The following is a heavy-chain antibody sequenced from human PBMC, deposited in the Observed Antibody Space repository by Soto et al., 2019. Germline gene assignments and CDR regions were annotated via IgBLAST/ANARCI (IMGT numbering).Heavy chain of an antibody. J-gene: IGHJ6*02. CDR3: ARDMSSSWGPQDHYYYYYGMDV. D-gene: IGHD6-13*01. Sequence: ASVKVSCKASGGTFSSYAITWVRQAPGQGLEWMGRIIPIFGTTNYAQKFQGRVTITADESTSTAYMDLSSLRSDDTAVYYCARDMSSSWGPQDHYYYYYGMDVWGQGTTVTVSS. CDR2: IIPIFGTT. V-gene: IGHV1-69*13. CDR1: GGTFSSYA.